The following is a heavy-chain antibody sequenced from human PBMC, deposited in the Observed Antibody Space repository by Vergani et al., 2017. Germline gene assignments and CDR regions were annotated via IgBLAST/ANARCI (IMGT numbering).Heavy chain of an antibody. CDR3: ATKSCGTPGCQIGYFRE. V-gene: IGHV3-23*01. J-gene: IGHJ1*01. D-gene: IGHD1-1*01. CDR2: ISGSGGST. CDR1: GFTFRSYA. Sequence: EVQLLESGGGLVQPGGSLRLSCAASGFTFRSYAMSWVRQAPGKGLEWVSAISGSGGSTYYADSVKGRFTISRDNSKRTLYLQMNSLRTEDTAVYYCATKSCGTPGCQIGYFREWGQGTLVTVSS.